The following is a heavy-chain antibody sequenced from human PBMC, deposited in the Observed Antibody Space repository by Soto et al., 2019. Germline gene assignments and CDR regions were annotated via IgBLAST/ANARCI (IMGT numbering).Heavy chain of an antibody. Sequence: QVQLVQSGAEVKKPGASVKVSCKASGYTFSSYGFSWMRQAPGQGLEWMGWIYIDDTKYAQNFQGRVTMTTDTSTSTVDMELRSLRSDDTAVYYCARDRDWNLDYWGQGTLVTVSS. CDR1: GYTFSSYG. CDR2: IYIDDT. CDR3: ARDRDWNLDY. J-gene: IGHJ4*02. D-gene: IGHD1-1*01. V-gene: IGHV1-18*01.